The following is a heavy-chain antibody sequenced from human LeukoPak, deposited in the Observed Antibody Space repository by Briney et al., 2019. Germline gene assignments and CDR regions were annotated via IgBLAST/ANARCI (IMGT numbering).Heavy chain of an antibody. CDR1: GGTFNTYA. J-gene: IGHJ6*02. D-gene: IGHD5-18*01. V-gene: IGHV1-69*04. Sequence: EASVKVSCKASGGTFNTYAITWVRQAPGQGLEWMGRFVPILDVADSAQRFQGRVTITADRSTSTVYMELNSLRSEDTAIYYCARFPVRGYTYGSVIHHMDVWGQGTTVIVSS. CDR3: ARFPVRGYTYGSVIHHMDV. CDR2: FVPILDVA.